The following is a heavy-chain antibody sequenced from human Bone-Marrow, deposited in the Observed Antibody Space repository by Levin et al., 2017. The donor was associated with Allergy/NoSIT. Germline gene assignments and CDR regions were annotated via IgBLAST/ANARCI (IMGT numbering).Heavy chain of an antibody. J-gene: IGHJ3*02. CDR1: GYSFTNHW. CDR3: ARHNNYDNGEYWAGAFDI. V-gene: IGHV5-51*01. CDR2: IYPGDSDT. D-gene: IGHD4/OR15-4a*01. Sequence: GESLKISCKGSGYSFTNHWIGWVRQMPGKDLEWMGIIYPGDSDTRYNPSFQGQVSISADKSITTAFLQWTSLQASDTAIYYCARHNNYDNGEYWAGAFDIWGQGTVVSVSS.